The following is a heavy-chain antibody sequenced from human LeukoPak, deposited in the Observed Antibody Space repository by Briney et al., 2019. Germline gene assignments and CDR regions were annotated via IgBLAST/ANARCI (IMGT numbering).Heavy chain of an antibody. J-gene: IGHJ4*02. CDR2: INWSSGSI. Sequence: PGGSLRLSCAASGFTFDDYAMNWVRQAPGKGLEWVSSINWSSGSIGYADSVKGRFSISRDNARNSLYLQMNSLRAEDTAVYYCAKDYDDFWSGYSYWGQGTLVTVSS. D-gene: IGHD3-3*01. V-gene: IGHV3-9*01. CDR3: AKDYDDFWSGYSY. CDR1: GFTFDDYA.